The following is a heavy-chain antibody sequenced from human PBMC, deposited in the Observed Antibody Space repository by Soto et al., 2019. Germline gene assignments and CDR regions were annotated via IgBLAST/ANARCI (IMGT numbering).Heavy chain of an antibody. Sequence: QVQLVESGGGVVQPGRSLRLSCAASGFTFSSYGMHWVRQAPGKGLEWVAVISYDGSNKYYADSVKGRFTISRDNSKNTLYLQMNSLRAEDTAVYYCAKSCLEWLDTQDAFDIWGQGTMVTVSS. CDR1: GFTFSSYG. J-gene: IGHJ3*02. CDR2: ISYDGSNK. CDR3: AKSCLEWLDTQDAFDI. D-gene: IGHD3-3*01. V-gene: IGHV3-30*18.